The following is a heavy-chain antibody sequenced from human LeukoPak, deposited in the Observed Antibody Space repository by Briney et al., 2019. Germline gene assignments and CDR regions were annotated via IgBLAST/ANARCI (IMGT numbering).Heavy chain of an antibody. CDR2: INTNTGNP. CDR3: ARIKYYDFWSGYEVGFYFDY. J-gene: IGHJ4*02. CDR1: GYTFTSYA. Sequence: VSVKVSCKASGYTFTSYAMNWVRQAPGQGLEWMGWINTNTGNPTYAQGFTGRFVFSLDTSVGTAYLQISSLKAEDTAVYYCARIKYYDFWSGYEVGFYFDYWGQGTLVTVSS. V-gene: IGHV7-4-1*02. D-gene: IGHD3-3*01.